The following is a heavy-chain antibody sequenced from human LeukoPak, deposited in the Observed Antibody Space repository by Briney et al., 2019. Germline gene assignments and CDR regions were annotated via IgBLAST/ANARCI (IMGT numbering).Heavy chain of an antibody. V-gene: IGHV3-30*04. D-gene: IGHD3-3*01. CDR2: ISYDGSNK. CDR3: ARNYDFWSGPYYMDV. Sequence: PGRSLRLSCAASGFTFSSFAIHWVRQAPGKGLEWVAVISYDGSNKYYADSVKGRFTISRDNSKNTLYLQMNSLRAEDTAVYYCARNYDFWSGPYYMDVWGKGTTVTVSS. CDR1: GFTFSSFA. J-gene: IGHJ6*03.